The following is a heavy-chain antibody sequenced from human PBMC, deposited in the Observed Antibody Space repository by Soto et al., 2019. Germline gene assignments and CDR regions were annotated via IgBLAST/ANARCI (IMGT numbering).Heavy chain of an antibody. D-gene: IGHD2-2*01. CDR1: GGSISSSSYY. J-gene: IGHJ5*02. CDR2: IYYSGST. V-gene: IGHV4-39*01. CDR3: ARRLQYCSSTSCFSDWFDP. Sequence: SETLSLTCTVSGGSISSSSYYWGWIRQPPGKGLEWIGSIYYSGSTYYNPSLKSRVTISVDTSKNQFSLKLSSVTAADTAVYYCARRLQYCSSTSCFSDWFDPWGQGTLVTVSS.